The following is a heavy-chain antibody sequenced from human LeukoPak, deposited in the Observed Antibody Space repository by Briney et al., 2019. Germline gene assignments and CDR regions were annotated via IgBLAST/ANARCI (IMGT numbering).Heavy chain of an antibody. CDR1: GFSVRSNY. V-gene: IGHV3-53*01. CDR2: MYSGGST. J-gene: IGHJ3*01. Sequence: PGGSLRLSCAASGFSVRSNYMSWVRQSPRKGLEWVSIMYSGGSTDYADSVKGRFIISRDHSKNTPYLQMNSLRGEDTAVYYCARDRYCSGGSCYGDAFDLWGQGTMVTVSS. D-gene: IGHD2-15*01. CDR3: ARDRYCSGGSCYGDAFDL.